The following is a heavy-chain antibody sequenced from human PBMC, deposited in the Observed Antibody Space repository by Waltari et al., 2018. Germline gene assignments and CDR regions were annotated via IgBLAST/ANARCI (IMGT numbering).Heavy chain of an antibody. CDR3: ARVGHHDFHYFDY. V-gene: IGHV4-59*02. J-gene: IGHJ4*02. Sequence: QVQLQESGPGLVKPSETLSLTFTVSGGPVSSGYWSWIRQPPGKGLEWIGYISYSGSTNYNPSLKSRVTITSDTSNNQFFLTVNSVTAADTAMYYCARVGHHDFHYFDYWGQGALVSVSS. CDR2: ISYSGST. CDR1: GGPVSSGY. D-gene: IGHD1-1*01.